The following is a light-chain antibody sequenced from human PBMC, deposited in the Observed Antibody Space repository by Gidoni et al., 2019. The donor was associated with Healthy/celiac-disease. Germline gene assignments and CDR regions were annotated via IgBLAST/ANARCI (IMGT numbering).Light chain of an antibody. V-gene: IGKV1-5*03. CDR1: QSISNW. Sequence: DIQMTQSPSTLSASVGDRVTITCRASQSISNWLSLYQQKPGKAPKLLIYKASSLESGVPSRFSGSGSGTEFTLTISSLQPDDFATYYCQQYNSYSYTFGQGTKLEIK. CDR3: QQYNSYSYT. J-gene: IGKJ2*01. CDR2: KAS.